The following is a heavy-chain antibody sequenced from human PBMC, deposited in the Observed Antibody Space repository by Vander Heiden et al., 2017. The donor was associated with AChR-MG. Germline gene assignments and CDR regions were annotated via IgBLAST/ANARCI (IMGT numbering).Heavy chain of an antibody. Sequence: QVQLQASGPGLVKPSETLSLTCTVSGGSISSYYWSWIRQPPGKGLEWIGYIYYSGSTNYNPSLKSRVTISVDTSKNQFSLKLSSVTAADTAVYYCASSSSAMFDYWGQGTLVTVSS. D-gene: IGHD6-6*01. CDR3: ASSSSAMFDY. J-gene: IGHJ4*02. CDR1: GGSISSYY. CDR2: IYYSGST. V-gene: IGHV4-59*01.